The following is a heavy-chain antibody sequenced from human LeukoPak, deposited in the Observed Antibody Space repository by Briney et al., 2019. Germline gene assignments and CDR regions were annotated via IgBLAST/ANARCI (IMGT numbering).Heavy chain of an antibody. Sequence: SETLSLTCAVYGGSFSGYYWSWLRQPPGKGLEWIGEINHSGSTNYNPSLESRVTISVDTSKNQFPLKLSSVTAADTAVYYCARGIRYCSSTSCSRAYYFDYWGQGTLVTVSS. J-gene: IGHJ4*02. V-gene: IGHV4-34*01. D-gene: IGHD2-2*01. CDR3: ARGIRYCSSTSCSRAYYFDY. CDR2: INHSGST. CDR1: GGSFSGYY.